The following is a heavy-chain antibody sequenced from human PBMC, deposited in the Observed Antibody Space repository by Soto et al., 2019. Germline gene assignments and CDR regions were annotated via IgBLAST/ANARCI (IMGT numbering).Heavy chain of an antibody. CDR3: AREGIWGSYRYEGAEYFQH. Sequence: QVQLVQSGAEVKKPGASVKVSCKASGYTFTSYGISWVRQAPGQGLEWMGWISAYNGNTNYAQKLKGRVTMTPDTSTSTAYMELRSLRSDDTAVYYCAREGIWGSYRYEGAEYFQHWGQGTLVTVSS. CDR1: GYTFTSYG. D-gene: IGHD3-16*02. CDR2: ISAYNGNT. V-gene: IGHV1-18*01. J-gene: IGHJ1*01.